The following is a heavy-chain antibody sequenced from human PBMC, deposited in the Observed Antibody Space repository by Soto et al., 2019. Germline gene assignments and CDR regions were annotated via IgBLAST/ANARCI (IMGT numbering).Heavy chain of an antibody. Sequence: QVQLVQSGAEVKKPGSSVKVPCKASGGAFSSHTINWVRQAPGQGLEWMGGIKPIFNRAHYAQKCQGRVTIAADACSSTAYREVTSLRSEDTAIYFCAGAESQYYYDGNGYYFHGMDVWGQGTTVTVSS. CDR2: IKPIFNRA. D-gene: IGHD3-22*01. V-gene: IGHV1-69*01. CDR1: GGAFSSHT. J-gene: IGHJ6*02. CDR3: AGAESQYYYDGNGYYFHGMDV.